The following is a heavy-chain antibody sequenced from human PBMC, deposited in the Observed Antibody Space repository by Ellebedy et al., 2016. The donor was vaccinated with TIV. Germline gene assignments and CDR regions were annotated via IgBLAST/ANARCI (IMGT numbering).Heavy chain of an antibody. V-gene: IGHV4-38-2*02. D-gene: IGHD2-2*01. CDR1: GYSISSGYS. J-gene: IGHJ4*02. CDR3: ARVEVPAAMVR. CDR2: IYHSGST. Sequence: SETLSLXXTVSGYSISSGYSWGWIRQPPGKGLEWIGSIYHSGSTYYNPSLKCRVTISVDTSKNQFSLKLSSVTAADTAVYYCARVEVPAAMVRWGQGTLVTVSS.